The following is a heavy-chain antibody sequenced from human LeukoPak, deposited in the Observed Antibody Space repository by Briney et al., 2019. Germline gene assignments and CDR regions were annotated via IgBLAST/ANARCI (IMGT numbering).Heavy chain of an antibody. CDR2: IDNAGSIT. J-gene: IGHJ4*02. CDR1: GFTFSNYW. V-gene: IGHV3-74*03. D-gene: IGHD3-10*01. Sequence: GGSLRLSCAASGFTFSNYWIHWVRQAPGKGLVWVSRIDNAGSITTYADSVKGRFTISRDNAKNSLYLQMNSLRDEDTAVYYCARDRGYYYDYWGQGTLVTVSS. CDR3: ARDRGYYYDY.